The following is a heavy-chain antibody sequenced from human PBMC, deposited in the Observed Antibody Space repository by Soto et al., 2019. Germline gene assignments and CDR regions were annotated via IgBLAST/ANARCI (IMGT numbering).Heavy chain of an antibody. V-gene: IGHV4-30-2*01. D-gene: IGHD3-10*01. CDR1: GASITYGAYS. J-gene: IGHJ4*02. CDR2: INHLETT. Sequence: KPSETLSLTCTVSGASITYGAYSWSWIRQTPGKGLEWIGYINHLETTFYNPSFESRLTLSIDRTKNQFSLNLKSMSAADRAVYFCARGGGFDSFDYWGKGILVTVSS. CDR3: ARGGGFDSFDY.